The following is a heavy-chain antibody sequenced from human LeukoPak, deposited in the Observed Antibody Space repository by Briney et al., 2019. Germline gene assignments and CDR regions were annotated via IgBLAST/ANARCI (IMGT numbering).Heavy chain of an antibody. CDR3: ARGGDFWSGYHFDY. Sequence: SQTLSLTCTVSGGSISSGDYYWSWIRQPPGTGLEWIGYIYYSGSTYYNPSLKSRVTISVDTSKNQFSLKLSSVTAADTAVYYCARGGDFWSGYHFDYWGQGTLVTVSS. V-gene: IGHV4-30-4*01. J-gene: IGHJ4*02. D-gene: IGHD3-3*01. CDR2: IYYSGST. CDR1: GGSISSGDYY.